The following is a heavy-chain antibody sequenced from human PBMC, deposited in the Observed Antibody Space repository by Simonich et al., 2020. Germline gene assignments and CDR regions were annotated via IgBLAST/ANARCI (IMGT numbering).Heavy chain of an antibody. CDR1: GFTFSSYW. D-gene: IGHD4-4*01. J-gene: IGHJ3*02. V-gene: IGHV3-74*01. Sequence: EVQLVESGGGLVQPGGSLRLSCAASGFTFSSYWMHWVRQAPGKGRVWVSRINSDGSGTSYADSVKGRFTSSRDNAKNTLYLQMNSRRAEDTAVYYCARDYSNYDAFDIWGQGTMVTVSS. CDR3: ARDYSNYDAFDI. CDR2: INSDGSGT.